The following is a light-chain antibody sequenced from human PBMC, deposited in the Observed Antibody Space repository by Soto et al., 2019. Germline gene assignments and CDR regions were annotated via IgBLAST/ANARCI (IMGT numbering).Light chain of an antibody. V-gene: IGKV3-15*01. J-gene: IGKJ5*01. Sequence: EIVLTQSPGTLSLSPGERATLSCRASQSVSSSNLAWYQQKPGQAPRLIIHGASIRATGLPARFSGSGSGTEFTLTISSLQSEDFAVYYCQQYNYWPPITFGQGTRLEI. CDR1: QSVSSSN. CDR2: GAS. CDR3: QQYNYWPPIT.